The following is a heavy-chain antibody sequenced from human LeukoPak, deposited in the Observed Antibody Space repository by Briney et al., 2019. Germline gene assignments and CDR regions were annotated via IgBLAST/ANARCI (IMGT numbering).Heavy chain of an antibody. J-gene: IGHJ5*02. CDR1: GYTFTSYW. V-gene: IGHV5-51*01. CDR3: ARHSEYGDYGTFDP. CDR2: IYPGDSDT. Sequence: GGSLKISCKGSGYTFTSYWIAWVRQMPGKGLEWMGIIYPGDSDTRYSPSFQGQVTISADKSISTAYLQWSSLKASDTAMYYCARHSEYGDYGTFDPWGQGTLVTVSS. D-gene: IGHD4-17*01.